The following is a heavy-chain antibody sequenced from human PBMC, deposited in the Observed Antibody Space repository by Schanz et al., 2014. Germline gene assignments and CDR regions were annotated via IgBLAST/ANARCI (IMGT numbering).Heavy chain of an antibody. D-gene: IGHD6-13*01. Sequence: EVQLAESGGGLVQPGGSLRLSCLASGFAFSSYGMNWLRQAPGKGLEWVSVIGVDGTTTYYADSAKGRFTISRDNSKSTLYVEMNSLRVEDTAVYYCARGLIAAAGGAFDYWGQGTLVAVSA. CDR1: GFAFSSYG. J-gene: IGHJ4*02. CDR3: ARGLIAAAGGAFDY. CDR2: IGVDGTTT. V-gene: IGHV3-23*04.